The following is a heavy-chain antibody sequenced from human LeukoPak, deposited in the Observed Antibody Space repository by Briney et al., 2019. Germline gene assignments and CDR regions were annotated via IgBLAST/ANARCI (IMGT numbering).Heavy chain of an antibody. D-gene: IGHD2-2*01. CDR3: ARDGQLRYYFDY. CDR2: ISYDGSNK. Sequence: GGSLRLSCAASGFMLSSYWMSWVRQAPGKGLEWVAVISYDGSNKYYADSVKGRFTISRDNSKNTLYLQMNSLRAEDTAVYYCARDGQLRYYFDYWGQGTLVTVSS. CDR1: GFMLSSYW. V-gene: IGHV3-30*03. J-gene: IGHJ4*02.